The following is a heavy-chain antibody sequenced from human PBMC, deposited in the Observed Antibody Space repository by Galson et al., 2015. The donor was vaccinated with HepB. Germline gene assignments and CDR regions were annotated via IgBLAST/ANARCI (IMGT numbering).Heavy chain of an antibody. J-gene: IGHJ3*02. Sequence: SVKVSCKASGYTFTGYYMHWVRQAPGQGLEWMGWINPNSGGTNYAQKFQGRVTMTRDTSISTAYMELSRLRSDDTAVYYCARVTMIVVRFGAFDIWGQGTMVTVSS. CDR1: GYTFTGYY. CDR3: ARVTMIVVRFGAFDI. CDR2: INPNSGGT. D-gene: IGHD3-22*01. V-gene: IGHV1-2*02.